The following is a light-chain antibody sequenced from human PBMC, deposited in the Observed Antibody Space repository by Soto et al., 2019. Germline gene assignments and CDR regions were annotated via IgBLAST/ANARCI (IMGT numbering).Light chain of an antibody. CDR2: GNT. CDR3: QSYDSSLRGSV. Sequence: QSVLTQPPSVSGAPGQRVTISCTGSSSNVGADFDVHWYQQLPGTAPKLLISGNTNRPSGVPDRFSGSKSGTSASLAITGLQAEDEADYYCQSYDSSLRGSVFGGGTQLTVL. V-gene: IGLV1-40*01. J-gene: IGLJ7*01. CDR1: SSNVGADFD.